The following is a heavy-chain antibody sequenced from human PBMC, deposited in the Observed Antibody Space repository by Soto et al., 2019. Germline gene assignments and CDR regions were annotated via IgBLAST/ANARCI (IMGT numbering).Heavy chain of an antibody. D-gene: IGHD3-9*01. CDR3: ARDSPYYDILTGGGYYFDY. Sequence: SLTCTVSGGSISSYYWSWIRQPPGKGLEWIGYIYYSGSTNYNPSLKSRVTISVDTSKNQFSLKLSSVTAADTAVYYCARDSPYYDILTGGGYYFDYWGQGTLVTVSS. CDR1: GGSISSYY. J-gene: IGHJ4*02. V-gene: IGHV4-59*01. CDR2: IYYSGST.